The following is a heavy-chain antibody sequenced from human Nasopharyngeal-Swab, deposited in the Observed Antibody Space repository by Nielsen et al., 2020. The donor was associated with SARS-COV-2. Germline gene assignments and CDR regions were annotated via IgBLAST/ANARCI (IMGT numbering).Heavy chain of an antibody. Sequence: ASVKVSCKASGYTFNNYYIHWVRQDPGQGLEWMGMIYPGSGGTTYAQKFQGRVTMTRDTSTSTVFMDLSSLRSEDTAVYYCAREGQQLVLDYYGMDVWGQGTTVTVSS. CDR2: IYPGSGGT. CDR3: AREGQQLVLDYYGMDV. CDR1: GYTFNNYY. J-gene: IGHJ6*02. D-gene: IGHD6-13*01. V-gene: IGHV1-46*02.